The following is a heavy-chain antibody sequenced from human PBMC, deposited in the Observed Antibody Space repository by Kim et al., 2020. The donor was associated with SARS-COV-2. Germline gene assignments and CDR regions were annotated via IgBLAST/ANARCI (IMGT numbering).Heavy chain of an antibody. CDR1: GGSISSYY. D-gene: IGHD3-9*01. V-gene: IGHV4-59*13. CDR2: IYYSGST. CDR3: ARDPGPHYDILTGYPYYGMDV. Sequence: SETLSLTCTVSGGSISSYYWSWIRQPPGKGLEWIGYIYYSGSTNYNPSLKSRVTISVDTSKNQFSLKLSSVTAADTAVYYCARDPGPHYDILTGYPYYGMDVWGQGTTVTVSS. J-gene: IGHJ6*02.